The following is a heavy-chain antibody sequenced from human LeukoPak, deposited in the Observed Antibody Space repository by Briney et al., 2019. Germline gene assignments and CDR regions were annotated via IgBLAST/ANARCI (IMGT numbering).Heavy chain of an antibody. J-gene: IGHJ6*02. CDR2: INPSGGSK. CDR3: ARGYSYGYGYYYYSGMDV. D-gene: IGHD5-18*01. CDR1: GYTFTSYY. V-gene: IGHV1-46*01. Sequence: ASVKVSCKASGYTFTSYYMHWVRQAPGQGLEWMGIINPSGGSKSYAQKFQGRVTMTRDTSTSTVYMELTSLRSEDTAVYYCARGYSYGYGYYYYSGMDVWGQGTTVTVSS.